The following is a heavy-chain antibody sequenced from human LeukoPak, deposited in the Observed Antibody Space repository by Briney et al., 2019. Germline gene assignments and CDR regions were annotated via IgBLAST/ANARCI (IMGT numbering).Heavy chain of an antibody. D-gene: IGHD1-1*01. CDR2: IAYDGSNK. J-gene: IGHJ6*02. Sequence: PGRSLRLSCAAPGFTFDTYGMLWVRQAPGKGLEWVAVIAYDGSNKYYADSVKGRFTISRDNSKNTLYLQMNSLRGEDTAVYYCAKEKAIGTINYGLDVWGQGTTVTVSS. CDR1: GFTFDTYG. CDR3: AKEKAIGTINYGLDV. V-gene: IGHV3-30*18.